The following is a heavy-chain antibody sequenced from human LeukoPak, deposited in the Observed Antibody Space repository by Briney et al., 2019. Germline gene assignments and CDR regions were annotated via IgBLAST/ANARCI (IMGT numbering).Heavy chain of an antibody. Sequence: SQTLSLTCAISGDSVSSNSAAWNWIRQSPSRGLEWLGRTYYRSKWYNDYAVSVKSRITINPDTSKNQFSLQLNSVTPEDTAVYYCAREYSNYVTWVIVRAFDIWGQGTMVTVSS. D-gene: IGHD4-11*01. J-gene: IGHJ3*02. CDR2: TYYRSKWYN. V-gene: IGHV6-1*01. CDR3: AREYSNYVTWVIVRAFDI. CDR1: GDSVSSNSAA.